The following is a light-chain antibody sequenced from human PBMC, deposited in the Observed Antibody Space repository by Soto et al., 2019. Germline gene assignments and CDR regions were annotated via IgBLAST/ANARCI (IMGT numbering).Light chain of an antibody. Sequence: QSALTQPASVSGSPGQSSTISCTGTSSDVGGYNYVSWYQQHPGKAPKLMIYDVSNRPSGVSSRFSGSKSGNTASLTISGLQVEDEADYYCSSYTSGSTYVFGTGTKLTVL. CDR1: SSDVGGYNY. CDR3: SSYTSGSTYV. J-gene: IGLJ1*01. V-gene: IGLV2-14*01. CDR2: DVS.